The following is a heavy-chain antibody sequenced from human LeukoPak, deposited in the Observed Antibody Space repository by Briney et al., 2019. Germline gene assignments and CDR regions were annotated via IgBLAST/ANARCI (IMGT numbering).Heavy chain of an antibody. CDR1: GGSISSHY. CDR3: ARQVVIARFDP. CDR2: INHSGST. D-gene: IGHD3-22*01. V-gene: IGHV4-34*01. J-gene: IGHJ5*02. Sequence: SETLSLTCTVSGGSISSHYWSWIRQPPGKGLEWIGEINHSGSTNYNPSLKSRVTISVDTSKNQFSLKLSSVTAADTAVYYCARQVVIARFDPWGQGTLVTVSS.